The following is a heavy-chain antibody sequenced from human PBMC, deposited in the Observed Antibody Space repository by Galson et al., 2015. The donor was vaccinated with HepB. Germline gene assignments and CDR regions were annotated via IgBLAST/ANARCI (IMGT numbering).Heavy chain of an antibody. J-gene: IGHJ3*02. V-gene: IGHV7-4-1*02. CDR1: GYTFTSYA. CDR2: INTNTGNP. D-gene: IGHD3-10*01. Sequence: SVKVSCEASGYTFTSYAMNWVRQAPGQGLEWMGWINTNTGNPTYAQGFTGRFVFSLDTSVSTAYLQISSLKAEDTAVYYCARGGWFGEDDAFDIWGQGTMVTVSS. CDR3: ARGGWFGEDDAFDI.